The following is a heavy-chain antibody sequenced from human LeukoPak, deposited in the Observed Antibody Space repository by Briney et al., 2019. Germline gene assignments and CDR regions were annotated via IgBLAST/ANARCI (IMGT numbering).Heavy chain of an antibody. CDR1: GFTFSSFA. V-gene: IGHV3-23*01. J-gene: IGHJ4*02. Sequence: GASLRLSCAASGFTFSSFAMSWVRQAPGKGLEWVSSISGSGGTTYYADSAKGRFTISRDNSKNPLYLQMNSLRAEDTAVYYCAKARFSGYCSGGSCYSGNDYWGQGTLVTVSS. CDR2: ISGSGGTT. CDR3: AKARFSGYCSGGSCYSGNDY. D-gene: IGHD2-15*01.